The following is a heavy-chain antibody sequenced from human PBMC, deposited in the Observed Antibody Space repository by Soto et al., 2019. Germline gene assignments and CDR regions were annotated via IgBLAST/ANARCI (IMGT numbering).Heavy chain of an antibody. Sequence: EVQLAESGGGLVQPGGSLRLSCAASGFTFSDYWMNWVRQARGKGLEWVANIKEDGTERYYVASVKGRFTISRDNAKNSLYLEMNSLRVDDTAVYYCAKDPNGDYVGGFEFWGQGTMVTVSS. J-gene: IGHJ3*01. CDR3: AKDPNGDYVGGFEF. CDR1: GFTFSDYW. CDR2: IKEDGTER. D-gene: IGHD4-17*01. V-gene: IGHV3-7*03.